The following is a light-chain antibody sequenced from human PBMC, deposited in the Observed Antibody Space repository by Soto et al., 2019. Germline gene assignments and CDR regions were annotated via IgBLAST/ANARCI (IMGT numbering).Light chain of an antibody. CDR2: EVT. Sequence: QSALTQPASVSGSPGQSITISCTGTSSDVGSHNFVSWYQQRPGKAPKLMIFEVTKRPSGVSSRFSASKSGNTASLTISGVHAEDVADSYVCSYAGTTTRVFGGGTQLTVL. J-gene: IGLJ2*01. V-gene: IGLV2-23*02. CDR3: CSYAGTTTRV. CDR1: SSDVGSHNF.